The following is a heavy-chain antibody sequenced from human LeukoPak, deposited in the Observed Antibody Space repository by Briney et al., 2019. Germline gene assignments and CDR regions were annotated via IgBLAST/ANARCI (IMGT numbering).Heavy chain of an antibody. V-gene: IGHV3-48*03. J-gene: IGHJ5*02. Sequence: GGSLRLSCAASGFTFSNYEMNWVRQATGKGLEWVSYISAIDSTTYYADSVNGRFTISRDNDKTSLYLQMNSLRGEDTAVYHCVRGLASSNWPRWFDPWGQGTLVSVSS. D-gene: IGHD6-13*01. CDR1: GFTFSNYE. CDR2: ISAIDSTT. CDR3: VRGLASSNWPRWFDP.